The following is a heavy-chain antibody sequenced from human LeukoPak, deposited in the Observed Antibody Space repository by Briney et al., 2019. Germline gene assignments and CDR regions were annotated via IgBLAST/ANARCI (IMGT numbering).Heavy chain of an antibody. CDR2: IKHDGSEQ. CDR3: ARDKYGAYSDF. CDR1: GFTFSSYC. V-gene: IGHV3-7*01. J-gene: IGHJ4*02. Sequence: GGSLRLSCEASGFTFSSYCMDWVRQAPGKGLEWVANIKHDGSEQYYLDSVKGRFTISRDNGRNLLYLQMNSLRVEDTAMYYCARDKYGAYSDFWGQGTLVNVSS. D-gene: IGHD4-17*01.